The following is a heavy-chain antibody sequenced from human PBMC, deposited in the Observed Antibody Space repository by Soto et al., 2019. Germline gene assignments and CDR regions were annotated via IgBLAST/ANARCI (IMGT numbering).Heavy chain of an antibody. CDR2: IYYSGST. V-gene: IGHV4-59*01. D-gene: IGHD3-22*01. Sequence: PSETLSLTCTVSGCSISSYYWSWIRQPPGKGLEWIGYIYYSGSTNYNPSLKSRVTISVDTSKNQFSLKLSSVTAADTAVYYCARTYYYDSSGYYLGFDIWGQGTMVTVSS. J-gene: IGHJ3*02. CDR3: ARTYYYDSSGYYLGFDI. CDR1: GCSISSYY.